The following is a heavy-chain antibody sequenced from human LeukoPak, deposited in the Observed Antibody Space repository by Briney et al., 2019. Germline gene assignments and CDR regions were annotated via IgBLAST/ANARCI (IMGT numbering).Heavy chain of an antibody. CDR2: FDPGDGET. J-gene: IGHJ3*01. Sequence: ASVKVSCKVPDYTLSKLSMHWVRQGPGKGLEWMGGFDPGDGETIYAQKFQDRVIMTDDISTDIAYMELSSLISEDTAMYYCATGIMVSGMGYSFDAWGQGTMVTVSS. CDR3: ATGIMVSGMGYSFDA. D-gene: IGHD2-8*01. CDR1: DYTLSKLS. V-gene: IGHV1-24*01.